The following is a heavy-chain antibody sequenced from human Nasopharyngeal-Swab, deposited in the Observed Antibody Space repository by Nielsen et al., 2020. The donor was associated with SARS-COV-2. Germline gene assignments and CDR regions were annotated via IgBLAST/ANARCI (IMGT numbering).Heavy chain of an antibody. CDR1: GFTLGNYW. CDR3: VRLSIATAGVDY. D-gene: IGHD6-13*01. V-gene: IGHV3-7*01. CDR2: INQDGSEK. Sequence: ESLKISCAASGFTLGNYWMSWVRQAPGKGLEWVANINQDGSEKYYLDSVEGRFTISRDNPKNSLYLQMNSLRAEDTAVFYCVRLSIATAGVDYWGQGTLVTVSS. J-gene: IGHJ4*02.